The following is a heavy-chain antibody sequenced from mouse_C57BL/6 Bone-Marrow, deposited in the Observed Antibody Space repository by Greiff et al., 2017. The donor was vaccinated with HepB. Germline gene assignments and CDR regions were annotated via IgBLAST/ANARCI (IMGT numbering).Heavy chain of an antibody. J-gene: IGHJ4*01. V-gene: IGHV5-9-1*02. CDR3: TSSLLWPYAMDY. CDR2: ISSGGDYI. CDR1: GFTFSSYA. D-gene: IGHD2-10*01. Sequence: EVQGVESGEGLVKPGGSLKLSCAASGFTFSSYAMSWVRQTPEKRLEWVAYISSGGDYIYYADTVKGRFTISRDNARNTLYLQMSILKSEDTAMYYCTSSLLWPYAMDYWGQGTSVTVSS.